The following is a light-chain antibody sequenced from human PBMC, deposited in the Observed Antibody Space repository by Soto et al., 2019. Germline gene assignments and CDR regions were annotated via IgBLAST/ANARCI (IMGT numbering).Light chain of an antibody. CDR2: GAS. V-gene: IGKV3-15*01. Sequence: EIVMTQSPATLSVSPGERATLSCRASQSVSSNLAWYQQNPGQAPRLLIYGASTSATGIPSRFSGSGSGTEFTLTISRLQAEAFAVSYCTQYKNWSPLTFGGGTKVEIK. CDR3: TQYKNWSPLT. CDR1: QSVSSN. J-gene: IGKJ4*01.